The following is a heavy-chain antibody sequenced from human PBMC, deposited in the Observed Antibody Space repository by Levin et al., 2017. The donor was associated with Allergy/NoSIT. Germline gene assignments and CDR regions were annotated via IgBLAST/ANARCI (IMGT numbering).Heavy chain of an antibody. Sequence: SETLSLTCAVYGGSFSGYYWSWIRQPPGKGLEWIGEINHSGSTNYNPSLKSRVTISVDTSKNQFSLKLSSVTAADTAVYYCARGGEWLVTITTFDPWGQGTLVTVSS. CDR2: INHSGST. D-gene: IGHD6-19*01. CDR3: ARGGEWLVTITTFDP. V-gene: IGHV4-34*01. J-gene: IGHJ5*02. CDR1: GGSFSGYY.